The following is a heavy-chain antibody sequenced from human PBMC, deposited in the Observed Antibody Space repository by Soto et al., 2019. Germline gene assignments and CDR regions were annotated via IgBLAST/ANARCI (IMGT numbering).Heavy chain of an antibody. D-gene: IGHD3-3*01. CDR1: GFTFSSYG. J-gene: IGHJ4*02. Sequence: SLRLSCAAPGFTFSSYGMPWVRLAPCNVLERVAVISYDGSNKYYADSVKGRFTISRDNSKNTLYLQMNSLRAEDTAVYYCAKDPPYYDFWSGNAFLDYWGQGTLVTVSS. V-gene: IGHV3-30*18. CDR3: AKDPPYYDFWSGNAFLDY. CDR2: ISYDGSNK.